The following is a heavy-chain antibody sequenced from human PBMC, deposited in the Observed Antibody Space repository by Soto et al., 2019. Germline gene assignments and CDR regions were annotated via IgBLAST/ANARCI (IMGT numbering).Heavy chain of an antibody. CDR1: GFTFSSYG. CDR3: AKDRRAGGNYGFYSDF. CDR2: SSATGAGT. Sequence: GSLRLSCAASGFTFSSYGMTWVRQAPGKGLEWVSFSSATGAGTYYADSVKGRFTISRDNSKNTLYLQMTSLRADDTAVYYCAKDRRAGGNYGFYSDFWGQGALVTVSS. J-gene: IGHJ4*02. D-gene: IGHD1-7*01. V-gene: IGHV3-23*01.